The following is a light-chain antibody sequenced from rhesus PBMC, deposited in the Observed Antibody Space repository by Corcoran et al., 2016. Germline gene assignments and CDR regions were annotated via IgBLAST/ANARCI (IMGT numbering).Light chain of an antibody. CDR3: LQGYSTPFT. CDR2: AAS. Sequence: DIQMTQSPSSLSASVGDRVTITCRASQGISDYLSWYQQKPGNAPKRLIYAASSLESGVPTRVSGSGSGTDFTLTISSLQPEYFAAYYCLQGYSTPFTFGPGTKLDIK. CDR1: QGISDY. J-gene: IGKJ3*01. V-gene: IGKV1-36*02.